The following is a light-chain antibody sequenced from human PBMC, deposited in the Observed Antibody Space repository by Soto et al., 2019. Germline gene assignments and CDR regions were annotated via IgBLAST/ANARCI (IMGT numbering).Light chain of an antibody. CDR3: LLSYSGARV. CDR1: TGTVTSGHY. V-gene: IGLV7-46*01. Sequence: QAVVTQEPSLTVSPGGTVTLTCGSSTGTVTSGHYPYWFHQKPGQAPRTLVYNTSDKHSWTPARFSGSLLGGKAALTLSGAQPEDEADFYCLLSYSGARVFGGGTKHTVL. J-gene: IGLJ3*02. CDR2: NTS.